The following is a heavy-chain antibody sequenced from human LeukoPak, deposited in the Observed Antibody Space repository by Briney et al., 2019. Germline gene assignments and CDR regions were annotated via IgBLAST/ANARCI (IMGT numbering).Heavy chain of an antibody. CDR2: ILYDGNGK. J-gene: IGHJ4*02. CDR3: AKDNTGGDY. Sequence: GGSLRLSCAASGFTFSSYSMNWVRQAPGKGLEWVAVILYDGNGKYYADSVKGRFTISRDNSKNTVYLEINSVRADDTAVYYCAKDNTGGDYWGQGTLVTVSS. D-gene: IGHD2-8*02. CDR1: GFTFSSYS. V-gene: IGHV3-30*18.